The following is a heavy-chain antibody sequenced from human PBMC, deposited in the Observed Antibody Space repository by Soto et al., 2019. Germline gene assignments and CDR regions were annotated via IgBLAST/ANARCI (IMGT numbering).Heavy chain of an antibody. Sequence: ASVKVSCKASGYTFTSYGISWVRQAPGQGLEWMGWISAYNGNTNYAQKLQGRVTMTTDTSTSTAYMELSSLRSEDTAVYYCAREWAAAGTGFYYYYGMDVWGQGTTVTVSS. D-gene: IGHD6-13*01. J-gene: IGHJ6*02. CDR2: ISAYNGNT. CDR1: GYTFTSYG. V-gene: IGHV1-18*01. CDR3: AREWAAAGTGFYYYYGMDV.